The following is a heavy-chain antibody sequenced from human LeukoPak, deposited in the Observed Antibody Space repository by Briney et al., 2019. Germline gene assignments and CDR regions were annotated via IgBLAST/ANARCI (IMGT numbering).Heavy chain of an antibody. CDR3: ARHASVEGSSGWSPLWWFDP. V-gene: IGHV4-59*08. CDR2: MHHSGST. J-gene: IGHJ5*02. CDR1: GGSIRSNY. Sequence: SETLSLTCTVSGGSIRSNYWSWIRQPPGKGLEWIGYMHHSGSTKHNPYLKSRVTISVETSKSQFSLNLSSVTAADTAVYYCARHASVEGSSGWSPLWWFDPWGQGTLVTVSS. D-gene: IGHD6-19*01.